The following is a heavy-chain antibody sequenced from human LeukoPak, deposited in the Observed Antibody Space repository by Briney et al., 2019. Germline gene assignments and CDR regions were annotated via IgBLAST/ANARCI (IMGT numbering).Heavy chain of an antibody. Sequence: PGGSLRISCAASGLTLSDQYMDWVRQAPGKGLEWVGRSRTKAKSYTTEYAASVKGRFTISRDDSKNSLSLQMNSLKTEDTAVYYCARDGGENGRSAFDIWGQGTMVTVSS. CDR2: SRTKAKSYTT. CDR3: ARDGGENGRSAFDI. CDR1: GLTLSDQY. J-gene: IGHJ3*02. D-gene: IGHD3-16*01. V-gene: IGHV3-72*01.